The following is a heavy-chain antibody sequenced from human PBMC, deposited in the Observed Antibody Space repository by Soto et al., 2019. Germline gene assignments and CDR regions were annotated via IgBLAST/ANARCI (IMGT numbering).Heavy chain of an antibody. CDR2: ISYDGSNK. V-gene: IGHV3-30*18. J-gene: IGHJ4*02. CDR3: AKDRPTYYGSVGYFDY. D-gene: IGHD3-10*01. Sequence: GGSLRLSCAASGFTFSSYVMHWVRQAPGKGLEWVAVISYDGSNKYYADSVKGRFTISRDNSKNTLYLQMNSLRAEDTAVYYCAKDRPTYYGSVGYFDYWGQGTLVTVSS. CDR1: GFTFSSYV.